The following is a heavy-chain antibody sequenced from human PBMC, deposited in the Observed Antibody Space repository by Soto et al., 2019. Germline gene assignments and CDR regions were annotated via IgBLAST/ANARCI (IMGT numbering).Heavy chain of an antibody. CDR2: ISFDGSNK. D-gene: IGHD2-2*01. J-gene: IGHJ5*02. CDR3: AKQGIAWDQTLWQPNWFDP. Sequence: QVQLVESGGGVVQPGRSLRLSCAASGFTFSNYAIHWVRQAPGRGLEWVTVISFDGSNKYYADSVKGRFTISRDNSKNTVYLQMNSLRVEDTAVYYCAKQGIAWDQTLWQPNWFDPWGQGTLVNVSS. CDR1: GFTFSNYA. V-gene: IGHV3-30*18.